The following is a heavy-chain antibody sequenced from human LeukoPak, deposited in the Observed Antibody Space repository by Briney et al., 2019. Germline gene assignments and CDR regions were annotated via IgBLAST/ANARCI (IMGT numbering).Heavy chain of an antibody. CDR2: INHSGST. CDR1: GGSFSGYY. CDR3: ARGAVPATATIDY. D-gene: IGHD2-2*01. J-gene: IGHJ4*02. V-gene: IGHV4-34*01. Sequence: PSETLSLTCAVYGGSFSGYYWSWIRQPPGKGLEWIGEINHSGSTNYNPSLKSRVTISVDTSKNQFSLKLSSVTAADTAVYYCARGAVPATATIDYWGQGTLVTVSS.